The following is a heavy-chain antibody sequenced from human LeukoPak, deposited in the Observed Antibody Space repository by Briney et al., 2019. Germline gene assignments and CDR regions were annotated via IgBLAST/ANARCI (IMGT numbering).Heavy chain of an antibody. V-gene: IGHV3-30*04. Sequence: GGSLRLSCVASGFTFSSYAMHWVRQAPGKGLEWVAVISYDGSNKYYADSVKGRFTISRDNSKSTLYLQMNSLRAEDTAVYYCARETVLMVYAPDTGNYYYGMDVWGQGTTVTVSS. CDR1: GFTFSSYA. D-gene: IGHD2-8*01. CDR2: ISYDGSNK. CDR3: ARETVLMVYAPDTGNYYYGMDV. J-gene: IGHJ6*02.